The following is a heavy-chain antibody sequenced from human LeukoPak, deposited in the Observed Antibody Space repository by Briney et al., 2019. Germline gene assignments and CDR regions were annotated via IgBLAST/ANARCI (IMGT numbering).Heavy chain of an antibody. CDR3: AREPPGTTVTSNYYYYGMDV. CDR2: INPSGGST. Sequence: ASVKVSCKASGYTFTSYYMHWVRRAPGQGLEWMGIINPSGGSTSYAQKFQGRVTMTRDTSTSTVYMELSSLRSEDTAVYYCAREPPGTTVTSNYYYYGMDVWGQGTTVTVSS. V-gene: IGHV1-46*01. CDR1: GYTFTSYY. D-gene: IGHD4-17*01. J-gene: IGHJ6*02.